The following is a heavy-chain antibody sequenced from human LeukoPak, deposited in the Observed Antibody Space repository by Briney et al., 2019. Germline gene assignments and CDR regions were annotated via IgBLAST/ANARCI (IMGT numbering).Heavy chain of an antibody. J-gene: IGHJ6*03. CDR2: IIPIFGTA. V-gene: IGHV1-69*06. CDR3: ARVLTSGYSYGDHYYYMDV. D-gene: IGHD5-18*01. CDR1: GGTFSSYA. Sequence: GASVKVSCKASGGTFSSYAISWVRQAPGQGLEWMGGIIPIFGTANYAQKFQGRVTITADKSTSTAYMELSSLRSEDTAVYYCARVLTSGYSYGDHYYYMDVWGKGTTVTVSS.